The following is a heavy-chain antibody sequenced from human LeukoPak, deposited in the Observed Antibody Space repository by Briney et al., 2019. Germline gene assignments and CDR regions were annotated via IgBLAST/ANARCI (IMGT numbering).Heavy chain of an antibody. Sequence: SETLSLTCTVSGGSISSYYWSWIRQPAGKGLEWIGRIYTSGSTNYNPSLKSRVTISVDKSKNQFSLKLSSVTAADTGVYYCARDSRYSYGYSYYYYMDVWGKGTTVTVSS. V-gene: IGHV4-4*07. D-gene: IGHD5-18*01. CDR1: GGSISSYY. CDR2: IYTSGST. J-gene: IGHJ6*03. CDR3: ARDSRYSYGYSYYYYMDV.